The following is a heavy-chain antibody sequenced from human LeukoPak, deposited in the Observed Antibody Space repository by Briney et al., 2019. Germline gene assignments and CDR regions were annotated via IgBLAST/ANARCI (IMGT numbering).Heavy chain of an antibody. Sequence: PGGSLRLSCAASGLTFSTYWMHWVRQSPGKGLVWVSRINTDGSSTRYADSVKGRFTISRDNAKNTLYLQMNSLRAEDTALYYCAKDIDAGMVYAFDIWGQGTMVTVSS. CDR2: INTDGSST. CDR3: AKDIDAGMVYAFDI. CDR1: GLTFSTYW. D-gene: IGHD1-14*01. V-gene: IGHV3-74*01. J-gene: IGHJ3*02.